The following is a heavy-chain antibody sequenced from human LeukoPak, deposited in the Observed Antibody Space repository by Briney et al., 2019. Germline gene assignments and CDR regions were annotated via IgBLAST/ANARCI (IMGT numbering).Heavy chain of an antibody. D-gene: IGHD3-16*01. Sequence: GGSLRLSCVTSAFTFSTFTMNWVRQAPGKGLEWVSSISSSGTYIYYADSVKGRFTISRDNANNSLYLQMNSLSVEDTAVYYCAREPQGGYGYLGISYYYYMDVWGTGTTVTVSS. J-gene: IGHJ6*03. CDR2: ISSSGTYI. CDR1: AFTFSTFT. V-gene: IGHV3-21*01. CDR3: AREPQGGYGYLGISYYYYMDV.